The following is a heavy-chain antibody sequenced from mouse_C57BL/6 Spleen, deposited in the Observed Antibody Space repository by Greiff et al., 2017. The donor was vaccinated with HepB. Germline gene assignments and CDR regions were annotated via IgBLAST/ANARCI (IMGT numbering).Heavy chain of an antibody. CDR1: GYTFTSYW. D-gene: IGHD1-1*01. Sequence: QVQLQQSGAELVMPGASVKLSCKASGYTFTSYWMHWVKQRPGQGLEWIGEIDPSDSYTNYNQKFKGKSTLTVDKSSSTAYMQLSSLTPEDSAVYYCARSLYYGSSAAWFAYWGQGTLVTVSA. CDR3: ARSLYYGSSAAWFAY. CDR2: IDPSDSYT. J-gene: IGHJ3*01. V-gene: IGHV1-69*01.